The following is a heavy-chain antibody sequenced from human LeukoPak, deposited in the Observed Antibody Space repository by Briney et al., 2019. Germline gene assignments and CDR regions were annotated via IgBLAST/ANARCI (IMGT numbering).Heavy chain of an antibody. D-gene: IGHD4-23*01. V-gene: IGHV3-33*06. CDR2: IWSDGSNK. J-gene: IGHJ4*02. Sequence: PGGSLRLSCATSGFTFSSYGMHWVRQAPGKGLEWVAVIWSDGSNKYYADSVKGRFTISRDNSKNTLYLQLNSLRAEDAAVYYCAKSTVAFYYFDNWGQGTRVIVSS. CDR1: GFTFSSYG. CDR3: AKSTVAFYYFDN.